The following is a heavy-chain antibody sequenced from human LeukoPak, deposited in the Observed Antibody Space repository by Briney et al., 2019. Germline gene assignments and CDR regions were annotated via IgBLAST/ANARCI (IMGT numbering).Heavy chain of an antibody. Sequence: GASVKVSCKASGYTFTSYDINWVRQATGQGLEWMGWMNPNSGNTGYAQKFQGRVTMTRNTSISTAYMELSSLRSEDTAVYYCARGMVRGVHEAFDTWGQGTMVTVSS. V-gene: IGHV1-8*01. J-gene: IGHJ3*02. D-gene: IGHD3-10*01. CDR1: GYTFTSYD. CDR3: ARGMVRGVHEAFDT. CDR2: MNPNSGNT.